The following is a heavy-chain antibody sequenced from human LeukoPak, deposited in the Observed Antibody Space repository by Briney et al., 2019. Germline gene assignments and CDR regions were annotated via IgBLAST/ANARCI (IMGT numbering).Heavy chain of an antibody. J-gene: IGHJ4*02. CDR2: ISDNEEVP. CDR3: ARHDSFIPY. Sequence: GGSLRPSCAASGFNFNYYAMSWVRQAPGKGLEWVSGISDNEEVPYYTDSVKGRFTISRDNAKNTVYLQLNNLRADDTAVYFCARHDSFIPYWGQGTLVSVSS. D-gene: IGHD5-18*01. V-gene: IGHV3-23*01. CDR1: GFNFNYYA.